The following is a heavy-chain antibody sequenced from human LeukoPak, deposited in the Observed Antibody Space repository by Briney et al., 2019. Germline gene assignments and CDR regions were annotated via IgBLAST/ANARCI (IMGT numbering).Heavy chain of an antibody. Sequence: SGGSLRLSCAASGFISSNYWMSWVRQAPGKGLEWVANIKQDGSEKYYVDSVKGRFTISRDNAKNSLYLQMNSLRAEDTAVYYYASRVGGLFTWGQGTMVTVSS. CDR1: GFISSNYW. V-gene: IGHV3-7*01. J-gene: IGHJ3*01. CDR2: IKQDGSEK. D-gene: IGHD4-23*01. CDR3: ASRVGGLFT.